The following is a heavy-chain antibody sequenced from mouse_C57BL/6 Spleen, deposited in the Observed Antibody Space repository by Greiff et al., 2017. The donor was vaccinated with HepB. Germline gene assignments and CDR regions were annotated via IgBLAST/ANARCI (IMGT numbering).Heavy chain of an antibody. D-gene: IGHD2-3*01. J-gene: IGHJ2*01. CDR3: ARLRDGYPSDY. CDR1: GYAFSSYW. CDR2: IYPGDGDT. Sequence: QVQLQQSGAELVKPGASVKISCKASGYAFSSYWMNWVKQRPGKGLEWIGQIYPGDGDTNYNGKFKGKATLTADKSSSTAYMQLSSLTSEDSAVYFCARLRDGYPSDYWGQGTTLTVSS. V-gene: IGHV1-80*01.